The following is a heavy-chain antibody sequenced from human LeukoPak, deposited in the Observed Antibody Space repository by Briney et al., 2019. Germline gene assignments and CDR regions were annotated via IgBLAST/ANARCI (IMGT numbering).Heavy chain of an antibody. J-gene: IGHJ4*02. CDR1: GFTFSNYA. Sequence: PGGSLRLSCAASGFTFSNYAMRWVRQAPGKGLEWVSSITGSGGSTYYADSVKGRFTISRDNSKNTLYLQMSSLRAEDTAVYYCAKDKGDFWSGHHYWGQGTLVTVSS. CDR2: ITGSGGST. V-gene: IGHV3-23*01. CDR3: AKDKGDFWSGHHY. D-gene: IGHD3-3*01.